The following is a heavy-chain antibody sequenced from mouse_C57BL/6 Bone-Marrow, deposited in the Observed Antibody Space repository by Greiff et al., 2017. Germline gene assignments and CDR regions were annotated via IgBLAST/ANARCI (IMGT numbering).Heavy chain of an antibody. D-gene: IGHD1-1*01. J-gene: IGHJ2*01. CDR3: ARGTTVVATDY. V-gene: IGHV1-55*01. Sequence: QVQLQQPGAELVKPGASVKMSCKASGYTFTSYLITWVKQRPGQGLEWIGDIYPGSGSTNYNEKFKSKATLTVDTSSSTAYMQLSSLTSEDSAVYYCARGTTVVATDYWGQGTTLTVSS. CDR2: IYPGSGST. CDR1: GYTFTSYL.